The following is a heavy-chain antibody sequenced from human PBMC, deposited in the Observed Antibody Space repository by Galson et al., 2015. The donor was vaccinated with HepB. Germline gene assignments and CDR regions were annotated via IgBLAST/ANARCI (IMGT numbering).Heavy chain of an antibody. CDR1: GFTFSSNA. CDR3: ARDPYYYDSSGYLDY. D-gene: IGHD3-22*01. Sequence: SLRLSCAASGFTFSSNAMHWVRQAPGKGLEWVAVISFDGKDEYYGGSVEGRFTISRDNSKNTLYLQMHSLTAEDTALYYCARDPYYYDSSGYLDYWGQGTLVTVSS. J-gene: IGHJ4*02. V-gene: IGHV3-30*04. CDR2: ISFDGKDE.